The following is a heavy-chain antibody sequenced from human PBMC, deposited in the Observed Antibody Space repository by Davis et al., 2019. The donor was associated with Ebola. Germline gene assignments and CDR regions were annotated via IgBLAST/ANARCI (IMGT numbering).Heavy chain of an antibody. CDR3: ARARNGRRYSSSGSRYYYYGMDA. J-gene: IGHJ6*02. V-gene: IGHV4-34*01. CDR1: GGSFSGYY. D-gene: IGHD6-6*01. Sequence: SETLSLTCAVYGGSFSGYYWSWIRQPPGKGLEWIGEINHSGSTNYNPSLKSRVTISVDTSKNQFSLKLSSVTAADTAVYYCARARNGRRYSSSGSRYYYYGMDAWGQGTTVTVSS. CDR2: INHSGST.